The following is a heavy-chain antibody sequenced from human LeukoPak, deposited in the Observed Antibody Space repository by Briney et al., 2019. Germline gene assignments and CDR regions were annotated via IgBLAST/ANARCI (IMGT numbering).Heavy chain of an antibody. CDR2: ISSSGSTI. Sequence: KTGGSLRLSCAASGFTFSYYYMSWIRQAPGKGLEWVSYISSSGSTIYYADSVKGRFTISRDNAKNSLDLQMNSRRAEDTAVYYRARVRRLLRFLVQYYFEYWGQGPLVTVSS. D-gene: IGHD3-3*01. V-gene: IGHV3-11*01. CDR3: ARVRRLLRFLVQYYFEY. CDR1: GFTFSYYY. J-gene: IGHJ4*02.